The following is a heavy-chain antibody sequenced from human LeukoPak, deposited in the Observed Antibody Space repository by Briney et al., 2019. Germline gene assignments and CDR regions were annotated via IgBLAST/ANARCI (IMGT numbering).Heavy chain of an antibody. Sequence: PGGSLRLSCAASGFTFSTYSMNWVRQAPGKGLEWVSSISSSSSHIYYADSVKGRFTISRDNAKNSLYLRMNSLRAEDTAVYYCARDSELLRMDVWGQGTTVTVSS. J-gene: IGHJ6*02. V-gene: IGHV3-21*01. D-gene: IGHD2-15*01. CDR1: GFTFSTYS. CDR3: ARDSELLRMDV. CDR2: ISSSSSHI.